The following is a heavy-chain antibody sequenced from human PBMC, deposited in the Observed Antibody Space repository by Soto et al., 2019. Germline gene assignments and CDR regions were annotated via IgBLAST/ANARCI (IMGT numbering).Heavy chain of an antibody. V-gene: IGHV1-69*06. CDR3: ASERSAQYFDF. CDR1: GGTFSSHG. CDR2: IIPTFGTP. D-gene: IGHD1-26*01. Sequence: QVQLVQSGTVVQRRGSSVKVSCQASGGTFSSHGMAGVRQAPGQGLEWMGGIIPTFGTPTYAPKFQGRVTITADKSTNTAYMELSSLRSEDMGVYYCASERSAQYFDFWGQGTLITVSS. J-gene: IGHJ4*02.